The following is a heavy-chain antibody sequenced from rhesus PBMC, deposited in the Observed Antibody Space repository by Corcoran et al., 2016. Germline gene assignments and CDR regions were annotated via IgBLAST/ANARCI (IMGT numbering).Heavy chain of an antibody. CDR1: GDSVSSNY. J-gene: IGHJ4*01. Sequence: QLQLQESGPGLVKPSETLSVTCAVSGDSVSSNYWSWIRQRPGKGLEWFGRINGSASNTNSNPSLKSRVTLSVDTSNKQVSLKLRSVTAADTAVYYCARHIAAARHFDYWGQGVLVTVSS. D-gene: IGHD6-25*01. V-gene: IGHV4-169*01. CDR3: ARHIAAARHFDY. CDR2: INGSASNT.